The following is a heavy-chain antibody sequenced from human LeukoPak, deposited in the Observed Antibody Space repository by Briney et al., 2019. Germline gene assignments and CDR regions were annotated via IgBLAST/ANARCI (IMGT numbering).Heavy chain of an antibody. D-gene: IGHD6-13*01. CDR2: IIPIFGTA. CDR3: ARGLAAAGREYYFDY. V-gene: IGHV1-69*05. J-gene: IGHJ4*02. Sequence: VASVKVSCKASGGTFSSYAISWVRQAPGQGLEWMGGIIPIFGTANYAQKVQGRVTITTDESTSTVYMELSSLRSEDTAVYYCARGLAAAGREYYFDYWGQGTLVTVSS. CDR1: GGTFSSYA.